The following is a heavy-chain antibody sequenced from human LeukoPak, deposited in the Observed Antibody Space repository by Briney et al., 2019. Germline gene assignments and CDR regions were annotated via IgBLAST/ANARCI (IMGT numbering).Heavy chain of an antibody. V-gene: IGHV4-31*03. J-gene: IGHJ3*02. CDR3: ARDAPQAYDAFDI. CDR1: GVSISSGGYY. Sequence: SETLSLTCTVSGVSISSGGYYWSWIRQHPGKGLEWIGYIYYSGSTYYNPSLKSRVTISVDTSKNQFSLKLSSVTAADTAVYYCARDAPQAYDAFDIWGQGTMVTVSS. CDR2: IYYSGST.